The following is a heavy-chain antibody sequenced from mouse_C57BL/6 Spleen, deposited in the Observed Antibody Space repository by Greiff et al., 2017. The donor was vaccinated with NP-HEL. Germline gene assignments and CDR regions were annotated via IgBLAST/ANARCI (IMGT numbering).Heavy chain of an antibody. CDR3: ARQRELDY. J-gene: IGHJ2*01. CDR2: ISSGGSYT. Sequence: EVMLVESGGDLVKPGGSLKLSCAASGFTFSSYGMSWVRQTPDKRLEWVATISSGGSYTYYPDSVKGRFTISRDNAKNTLYLQMSRLKSEDAAMYYCARQRELDYWGQGTTLTVSS. CDR1: GFTFSSYG. V-gene: IGHV5-6*01.